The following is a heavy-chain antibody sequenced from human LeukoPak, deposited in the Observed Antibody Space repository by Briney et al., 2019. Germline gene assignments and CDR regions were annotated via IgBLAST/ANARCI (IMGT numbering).Heavy chain of an antibody. CDR1: GYTFTSYD. CDR3: ATNTFGGVIVNFDY. CDR2: MNPNSGNK. J-gene: IGHJ4*02. D-gene: IGHD3-16*02. Sequence: ASVKVSCEASGYTFTSYDINWVRQATGQGLEWMGWMNPNSGNKGYAQKFQGRVTMTRNTSISTAYMELSSLRSEDTAVYYCATNTFGGVIVNFDYWGQGTLVTVSS. V-gene: IGHV1-8*01.